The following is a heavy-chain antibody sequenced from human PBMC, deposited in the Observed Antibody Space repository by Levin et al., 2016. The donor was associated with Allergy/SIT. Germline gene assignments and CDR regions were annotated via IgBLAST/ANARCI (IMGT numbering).Heavy chain of an antibody. CDR2: IWYDGSNK. V-gene: IGHV3-33*01. Sequence: GESLKISCAASGFTFSSYGMHWVRQAPGKGLEWVAVIWYDGSNKYYADSVKGRFTISRDNSKNTLYLQMNSLRAEDTAVYYCARDPEHYGMDVWGQGTTVTVSS. CDR3: ARDPEHYGMDV. J-gene: IGHJ6*02. CDR1: GFTFSSYG.